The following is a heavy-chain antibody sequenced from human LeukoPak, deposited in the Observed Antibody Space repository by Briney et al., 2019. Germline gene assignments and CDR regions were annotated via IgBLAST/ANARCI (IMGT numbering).Heavy chain of an antibody. V-gene: IGHV1-18*01. CDR1: GYTFTSYG. D-gene: IGHD6-19*01. CDR3: ARDRLPYSSGPLHFDY. CDR2: ISAYNGNT. Sequence: GASVRVTCTASGYTFTSYGISWVRQAPGQGLEWMGWISAYNGNTNYAQKLQGRVTMTTDTSTSTAYMELRSLRSDDTAVYYCARDRLPYSSGPLHFDYWGQGTLVTVSS. J-gene: IGHJ4*02.